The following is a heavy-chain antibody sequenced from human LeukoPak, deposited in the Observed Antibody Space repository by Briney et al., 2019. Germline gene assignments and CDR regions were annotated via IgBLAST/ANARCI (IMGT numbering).Heavy chain of an antibody. Sequence: GGSLRLSCAASGFTFSSYAMSWVRQAPGKGLEWVSAISGSGGSIYYADSVKGRFTISRDNSKNTLYLQMNSLRAEDTAVYYCAKSTYDFWSGYYTLIPPYYFDYWGQGTLVTVSS. J-gene: IGHJ4*02. D-gene: IGHD3-3*01. CDR3: AKSTYDFWSGYYTLIPPYYFDY. CDR2: ISGSGGSI. CDR1: GFTFSSYA. V-gene: IGHV3-23*01.